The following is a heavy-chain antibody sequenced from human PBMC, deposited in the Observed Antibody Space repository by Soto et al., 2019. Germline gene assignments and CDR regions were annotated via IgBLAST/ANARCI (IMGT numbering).Heavy chain of an antibody. V-gene: IGHV3-23*01. D-gene: IGHD5-18*01. CDR1: GFTFSSYA. CDR2: ISGSGGST. CDR3: AKGIQLWLPFALDY. Sequence: GGSLRLSCAASGFTFSSYAMSWVRQAPGKGLEWVSAISGSGGSTYYADSVKGRFTISRDNSKNTLYLQMNSLRAEDTDVYYCAKGIQLWLPFALDYWGQGTLVTVSS. J-gene: IGHJ4*02.